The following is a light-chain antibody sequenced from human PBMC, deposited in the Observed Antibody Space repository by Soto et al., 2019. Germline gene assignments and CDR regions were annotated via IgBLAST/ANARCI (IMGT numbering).Light chain of an antibody. CDR3: QQTFNNPP. CDR2: ATS. Sequence: DIQMTQSPSSLSASVGDRVTIACRASQSIAGFLNWYQQKPGKAPDLLIYATSSLHSGVTPRFSGSGSGADFNLTISPLLPEDSATYFCQQTFNNPPFGPGT. CDR1: QSIAGF. V-gene: IGKV1-39*01. J-gene: IGKJ3*01.